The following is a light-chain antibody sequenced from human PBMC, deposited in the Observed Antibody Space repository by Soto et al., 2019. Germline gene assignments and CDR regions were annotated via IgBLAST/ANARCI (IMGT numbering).Light chain of an antibody. CDR3: NSYTSSFNYA. CDR1: SSDVGGYNY. CDR2: EVS. Sequence: QSVLTQPASVSGSPGHSITISCTGTSSDVGGYNYVSWYQQHPGKAPKLMIFEVSNRPSGVSNRFSGSKSGNTASLTISGLQAEDEADYYCNSYTSSFNYAFGSGTKLTVL. V-gene: IGLV2-14*01. J-gene: IGLJ1*01.